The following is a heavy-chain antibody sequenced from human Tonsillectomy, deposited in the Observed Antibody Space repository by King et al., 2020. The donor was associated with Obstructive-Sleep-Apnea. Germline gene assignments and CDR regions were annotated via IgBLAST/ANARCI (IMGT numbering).Heavy chain of an antibody. J-gene: IGHJ4*02. D-gene: IGHD2-2*01. CDR3: THIVVVPAAMLY. V-gene: IGHV3-15*01. CDR2: IKSKMVGGTT. CDR1: GFTFSDAW. Sequence: VQLVESGGGLVKPGGSLRLSCVASGFTFSDAWMSWVRLAPGKGLEWVGRIKSKMVGGTTDYAAPAKGRFTISRDDSKNTVYLQMNSLKTEDTAVYFCTHIVVVPAAMLYWGQGTLVTVSS.